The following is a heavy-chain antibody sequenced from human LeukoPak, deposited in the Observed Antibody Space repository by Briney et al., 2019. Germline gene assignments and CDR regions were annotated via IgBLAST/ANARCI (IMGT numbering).Heavy chain of an antibody. CDR1: GYTFTGYY. D-gene: IGHD6-13*01. V-gene: IGHV1-2*02. J-gene: IGHJ3*02. Sequence: ASVKVSCKASGYTFTGYYMHWVRQAPGQGLEWMGWIDPNSGGTNYAQQFQGRVTMTRDTSISTAYMEMSRLRSEDTAVYYCATLPGQQLANDAFDIWGQGTMVTVSS. CDR2: IDPNSGGT. CDR3: ATLPGQQLANDAFDI.